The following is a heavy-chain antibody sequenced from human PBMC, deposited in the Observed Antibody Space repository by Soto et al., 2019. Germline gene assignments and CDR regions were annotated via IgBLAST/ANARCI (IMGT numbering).Heavy chain of an antibody. CDR1: GYIFTNFY. V-gene: IGHV1-46*03. CDR2: INPNGGST. J-gene: IGHJ4*02. Sequence: QVQLVQPGAEVKKPGASVKFSCKASGYIFTNFYIHWVRQAPGQGLEWIGIINPNGGSTNYAQNFQCRVTMTRDTSTSTVYMDLSSLRSEDTDVYYCTRGLASGDYWGQGTLITVSS. D-gene: IGHD6-6*01. CDR3: TRGLASGDY.